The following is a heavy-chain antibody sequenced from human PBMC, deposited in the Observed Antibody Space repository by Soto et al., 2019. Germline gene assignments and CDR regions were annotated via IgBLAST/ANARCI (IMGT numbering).Heavy chain of an antibody. CDR2: INPNSGGT. J-gene: IGHJ4*02. CDR1: GYTFTGYY. Sequence: ASVKVSCKASGYTFTGYYMHWVRQAPGQGLEWMGWINPNSGGTNYAQKFQGRVTMTRDTSISTAYMELSRLRPDDTAVYYCARARRVVSSPTDDYWGQGTLVTVSS. CDR3: ARARRVVSSPTDDY. V-gene: IGHV1-2*02. D-gene: IGHD3-3*01.